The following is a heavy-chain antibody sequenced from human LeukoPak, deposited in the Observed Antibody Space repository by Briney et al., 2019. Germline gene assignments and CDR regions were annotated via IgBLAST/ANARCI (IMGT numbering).Heavy chain of an antibody. CDR1: GFSLSTHAVG. CDR2: IYGNDEK. V-gene: IGHV2-5*01. CDR3: AHDVPGDYGFDY. Sequence: SGPTLVEPTQTLTLTCTFSGFSLSTHAVGVAWIRQPPGKALEWIALIYGNDEKRYSPSLRSRLTITKDTSKNQVVLTMTNMNPVDTATYYCAHDVPGDYGFDYWGQGTLVTVSS. D-gene: IGHD4-17*01. J-gene: IGHJ4*02.